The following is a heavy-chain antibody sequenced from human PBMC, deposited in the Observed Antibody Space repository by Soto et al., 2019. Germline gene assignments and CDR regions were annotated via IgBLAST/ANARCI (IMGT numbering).Heavy chain of an antibody. D-gene: IGHD3-9*01. Sequence: GGSLRLACAASGFTVSSNYMSWVRQAPGKGLEWVSVIYSGGSTYYADSVKGRFTISRDNSKNTLYLQMNSLRAEDTAVYYCARGHYDILTGYLYYFDYWGQGTLVTVSS. CDR3: ARGHYDILTGYLYYFDY. CDR2: IYSGGST. CDR1: GFTVSSNY. J-gene: IGHJ4*02. V-gene: IGHV3-66*01.